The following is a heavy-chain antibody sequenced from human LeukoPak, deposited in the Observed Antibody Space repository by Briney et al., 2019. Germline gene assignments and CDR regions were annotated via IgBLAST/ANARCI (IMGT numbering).Heavy chain of an antibody. V-gene: IGHV3-21*01. J-gene: IGHJ4*02. CDR3: ARGMTTVTTPFDY. Sequence: PGGSLRLSCAASGFTFSSYSMNWVRQAPGKGLEWVSSISSSSSYIYYADSVKGRFTISRDNAKNSLYLQMNSLRAEDTAVYYCARGMTTVTTPFDYWGQGTLVTVSS. D-gene: IGHD4-17*01. CDR1: GFTFSSYS. CDR2: ISSSSSYI.